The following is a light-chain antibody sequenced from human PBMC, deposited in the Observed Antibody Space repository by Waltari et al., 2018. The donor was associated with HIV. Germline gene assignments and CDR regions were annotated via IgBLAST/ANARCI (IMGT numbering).Light chain of an antibody. CDR2: DAS. CDR1: QSVSTY. V-gene: IGKV3-11*01. J-gene: IGKJ2*01. Sequence: DIVLTQFPATLSLSPEKRVTLSCRASQSVSTYLAWYQQKPGQAPRLLIYDASTRAAGIPARFSGSGSGTDFTLTISSLETEDFAVYYCQQRSNWPPAYTFGQGTKLEIK. CDR3: QQRSNWPPAYT.